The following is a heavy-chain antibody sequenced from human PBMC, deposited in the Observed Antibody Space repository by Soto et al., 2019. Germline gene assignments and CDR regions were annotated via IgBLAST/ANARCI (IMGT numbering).Heavy chain of an antibody. D-gene: IGHD2-21*01. J-gene: IGHJ5*02. CDR1: GGSISTRRAY. CDR3: ARQPTTGDTDLWFDP. Sequence: PSETLSLTCSVSGGSISTRRAYWAWIRQPPGKGLEWLANIFYSGSTFYNPSLASRVSVSVDTSKNEFSLKLRSVTAADTAVYYCARQPTTGDTDLWFDPWGQGTLVTVSS. V-gene: IGHV4-39*01. CDR2: IFYSGST.